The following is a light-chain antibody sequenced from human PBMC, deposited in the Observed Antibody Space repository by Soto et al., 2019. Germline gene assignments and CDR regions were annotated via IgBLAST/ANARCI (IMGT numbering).Light chain of an antibody. CDR1: SSDVGGYNY. Sequence: QSVLTQPVSVSGAPGQSLPISCTGTSSDVGGYNYVSWYQQHPGKAPKLMIYDVSNRPSGVSNRFSGSKSGNTASLTISGLQAEDEADYYCSSYTSSSTRVFGTGTRSPS. J-gene: IGLJ1*01. CDR3: SSYTSSSTRV. V-gene: IGLV2-14*01. CDR2: DVS.